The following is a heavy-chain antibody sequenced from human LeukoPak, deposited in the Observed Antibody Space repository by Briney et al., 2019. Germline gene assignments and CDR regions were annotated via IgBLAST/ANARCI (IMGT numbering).Heavy chain of an antibody. D-gene: IGHD1-26*01. V-gene: IGHV3-48*01. CDR3: ARDGRGSFVSYYYYYGMDV. Sequence: GGSLRLSCAASGFTFSSYSMNWVRQAPGKGLEWVSYISSSSSTIYYADSVKGRFTISRDNAKNSLYLQMNSLRAEDTAVYYCARDGRGSFVSYYYYYGMDVWGQGTTVTVSS. CDR1: GFTFSSYS. CDR2: ISSSSSTI. J-gene: IGHJ6*02.